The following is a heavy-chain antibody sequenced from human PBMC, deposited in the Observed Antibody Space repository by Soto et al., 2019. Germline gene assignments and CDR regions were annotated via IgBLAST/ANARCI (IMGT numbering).Heavy chain of an antibody. CDR1: GYTFATYD. CDR2: MNPDSGDT. J-gene: IGHJ5*02. CDR3: ARGRMGAALFSHPRAYSYAFDP. Sequence: ASVKVSCKASGYTFATYDINWVRQATGQGLEWLGWMNPDSGDTGYGRKFQGRVTLTRNTSIGTAYMELSSLRSDDSAMYYCARGRMGAALFSHPRAYSYAFDPWG. D-gene: IGHD3-22*01. V-gene: IGHV1-8*01.